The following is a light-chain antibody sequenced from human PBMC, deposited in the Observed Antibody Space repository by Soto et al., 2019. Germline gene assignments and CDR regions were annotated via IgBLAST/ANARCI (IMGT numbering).Light chain of an antibody. CDR2: SSN. V-gene: IGLV1-47*02. CDR3: AAWDDSLSGYV. J-gene: IGLJ1*01. Sequence: QSVLTQPPSASGTPGQRVTISCSGSSSNIGSNYVHLYQQLPGTAPKLLIYSSNQRPSGVPDRFSGSKSGTSASLAISGLRSEDEADYYCAAWDDSLSGYVFGTGTKVTVL. CDR1: SSNIGSNY.